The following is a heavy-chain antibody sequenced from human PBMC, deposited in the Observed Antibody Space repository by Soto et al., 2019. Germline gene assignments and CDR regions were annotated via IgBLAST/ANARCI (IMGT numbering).Heavy chain of an antibody. CDR3: AGVRGDYGDYVAFDY. J-gene: IGHJ4*02. CDR2: IFNSETT. Sequence: QVQLQESGPGLVKPSQTLSLTCSVSGGSISSGAYYWSWIRQHPGKGLEWIGYIFNSETTYSNPCLRSGLAIALDTSKNQFSLNLRSVTAADTAVYYCAGVRGDYGDYVAFDYWGQGTLVTVSS. V-gene: IGHV4-31*03. D-gene: IGHD4-17*01. CDR1: GGSISSGAYY.